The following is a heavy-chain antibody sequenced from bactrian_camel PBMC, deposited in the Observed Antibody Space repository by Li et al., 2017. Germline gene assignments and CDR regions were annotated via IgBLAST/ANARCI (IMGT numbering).Heavy chain of an antibody. Sequence: VQLVESGGALVQPGGSLRLSCAASGFTFSGHAMSWVRQAPGKGLEWVSRISNGGGATYYAHSVKGRFTISRDNAKHMVYLQLSSLETEDMAMYYCAKDVAPQVTADGFTSWGQGTQVTVS. CDR3: AKDVAPQVTADGFTS. D-gene: IGHD5*01. V-gene: IGHV3S40*01. CDR1: GFTFSGHA. J-gene: IGHJ4*01. CDR2: ISNGGGAT.